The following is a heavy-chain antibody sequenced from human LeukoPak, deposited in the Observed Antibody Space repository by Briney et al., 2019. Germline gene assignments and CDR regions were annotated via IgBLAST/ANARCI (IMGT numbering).Heavy chain of an antibody. V-gene: IGHV1-2*06. CDR3: ARDNGLGATVGDY. D-gene: IGHD1-26*01. CDR2: INPNSGGT. Sequence: PRASVKVSCKASGYTFTDYYIHWVRQAPGQGLEWMGRINPNSGGTKYAQNFQGRVTMTRDTSISTAYMELSRLRSDDTAVYYRARDNGLGATVGDYWGQGTLVTVSS. J-gene: IGHJ4*02. CDR1: GYTFTDYY.